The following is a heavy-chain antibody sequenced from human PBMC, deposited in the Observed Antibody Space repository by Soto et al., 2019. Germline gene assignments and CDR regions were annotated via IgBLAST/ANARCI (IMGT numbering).Heavy chain of an antibody. Sequence: QLHESGPGVVKPSETLSLTCTVSGDSINNNDYYWNWIRQTPGKGLEWIGYVYYSGSPYYIPSLTSRLSMLVDTSKNKFSLKLSFVTAADTAIYYCARMSYYYDKWYFDLWGRGTLVTVSS. CDR3: ARMSYYYDKWYFDL. J-gene: IGHJ2*01. CDR2: VYYSGSP. V-gene: IGHV4-30-4*01. CDR1: GDSINNNDYY. D-gene: IGHD3-22*01.